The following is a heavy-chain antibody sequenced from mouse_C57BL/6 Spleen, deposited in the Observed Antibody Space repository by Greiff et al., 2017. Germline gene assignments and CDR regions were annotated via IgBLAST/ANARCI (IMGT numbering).Heavy chain of an antibody. Sequence: QVQLKESGPGLVQPSQSLSITCTVSGFSLTSYGVHWVRQSPGKGLEWLGVIWSGGSTDYNAAFISRLSISKDNSKSPVFFKMNSLQADDTAIYYCASPVVAEYYYAMDYWGQGTSVTVSS. CDR3: ASPVVAEYYYAMDY. CDR1: GFSLTSYG. D-gene: IGHD1-1*01. J-gene: IGHJ4*01. CDR2: IWSGGST. V-gene: IGHV2-2*01.